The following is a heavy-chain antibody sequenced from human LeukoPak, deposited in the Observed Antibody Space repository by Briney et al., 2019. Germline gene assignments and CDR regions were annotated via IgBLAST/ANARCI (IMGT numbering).Heavy chain of an antibody. CDR2: INTNTGNP. J-gene: IGHJ4*02. Sequence: ASVKFSCKSTGYTFTSYAMNWVRQAPGQGLEWMGWINTNTGNPTYAQGFTGRFVFSLGTSVSTAYLQISSLKAEDTAVYYCARGQDGYTSRFDYWGQGTLVTVSS. V-gene: IGHV7-4-1*02. CDR3: ARGQDGYTSRFDY. CDR1: GYTFTSYA. D-gene: IGHD5-24*01.